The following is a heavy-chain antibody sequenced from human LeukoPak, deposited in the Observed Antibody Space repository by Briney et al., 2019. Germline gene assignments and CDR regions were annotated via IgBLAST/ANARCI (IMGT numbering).Heavy chain of an antibody. D-gene: IGHD4-23*01. Sequence: SSETLSLTCTVSGGSISSSSYYWGWIRQPPGKGLEWIGSIYYSGSTYYNPSLKSRVTISVDTSKNQFSLKLSSVTAADTAVYYCARRDYGGNFPFDYWGQGTLVTVSS. V-gene: IGHV4-39*01. CDR3: ARRDYGGNFPFDY. CDR2: IYYSGST. CDR1: GGSISSSSYY. J-gene: IGHJ4*02.